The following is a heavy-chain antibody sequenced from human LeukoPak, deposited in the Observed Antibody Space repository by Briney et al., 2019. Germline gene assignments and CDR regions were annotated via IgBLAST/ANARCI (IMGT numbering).Heavy chain of an antibody. CDR2: ISAYNGNT. V-gene: IGHV1-18*01. CDR3: ARGVQLWPYWYFDL. Sequence: ASVKVSCKASGYTFTSYGISWVRQAAGQGLEWMGWISAYNGNTNYAQKLQGRVTMTTDTSTSTAYMELRSLRSDDTAVYYCARGVQLWPYWYFDLWGRGTLVTVSS. D-gene: IGHD5-18*01. CDR1: GYTFTSYG. J-gene: IGHJ2*01.